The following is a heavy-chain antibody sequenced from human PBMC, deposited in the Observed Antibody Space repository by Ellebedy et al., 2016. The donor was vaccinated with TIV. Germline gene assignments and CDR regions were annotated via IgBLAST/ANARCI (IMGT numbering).Heavy chain of an antibody. D-gene: IGHD1-26*01. CDR2: IYYSGST. J-gene: IGHJ3*02. Sequence: SETLSLTCTVSGGSIRSYYWSWIRQPPGKGLEWIGYIYYSGSTNYNPSLKSRVTISVDTSKNQFSLKLNSVTAADTAVYFCARMKVGFDAFEIWGQGTMVTVSS. CDR1: GGSIRSYY. CDR3: ARMKVGFDAFEI. V-gene: IGHV4-59*12.